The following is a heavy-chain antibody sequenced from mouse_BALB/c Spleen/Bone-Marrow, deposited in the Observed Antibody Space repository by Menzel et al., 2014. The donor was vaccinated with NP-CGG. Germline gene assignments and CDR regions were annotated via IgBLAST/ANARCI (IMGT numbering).Heavy chain of an antibody. CDR2: IWAGGST. J-gene: IGHJ1*01. Sequence: QVQLKESGPVLVAPSQSLSITCTVSGFSLTSYGVHWVRQPPGKGLEWLGVIWAGGSTNYNSALMSRLSISKDNSKSQVFLKMNSLQTDDTAMYYCARDSGYDWYFDVWGAGTTVTVSS. D-gene: IGHD2-2*01. V-gene: IGHV2-9*02. CDR1: GFSLTSYG. CDR3: ARDSGYDWYFDV.